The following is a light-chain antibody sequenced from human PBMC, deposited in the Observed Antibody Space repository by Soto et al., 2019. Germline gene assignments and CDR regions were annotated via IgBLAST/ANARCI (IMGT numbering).Light chain of an antibody. V-gene: IGKV1-5*01. CDR3: QQYDSYPLT. CDR2: GAS. Sequence: DIRMTQSPSTLSASVGDRVTITCRASQSTSSWLAWYQQKPGKAPKLLIYGASSLKSGVPSRFSGSGSGTEFTLTISSLQPDDFATYYCQQYDSYPLTFGGGTKVDIE. CDR1: QSTSSW. J-gene: IGKJ4*01.